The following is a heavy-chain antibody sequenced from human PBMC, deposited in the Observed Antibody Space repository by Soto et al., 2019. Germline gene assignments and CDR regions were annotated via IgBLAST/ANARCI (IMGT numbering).Heavy chain of an antibody. CDR3: AHAMLYCTGGSCSTWFDS. CDR1: GFSLSTHGVG. D-gene: IGHD2-15*01. Sequence: QITLKESGPTLVKPTQTLTLTCTFSGFSLSTHGVGVGWVRQPAGKALEWLALIYWDDDKRYSASLNSRLTXXEXXSKTQVVLTMTNMDPVDTATYYCAHAMLYCTGGSCSTWFDSWGQGTLVTVSS. V-gene: IGHV2-5*02. CDR2: IYWDDDK. J-gene: IGHJ5*01.